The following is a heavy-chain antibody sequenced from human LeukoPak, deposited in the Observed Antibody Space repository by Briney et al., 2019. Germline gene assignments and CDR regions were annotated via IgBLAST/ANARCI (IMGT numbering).Heavy chain of an antibody. Sequence: PGGSLRLSCAASGFTFSSYAMHWVRQAPGKGLEWVAVISYDGSNKYYADSVKGRFTTSRDNSKNTLYLQMNSLRAEDTAVYYCARGGRTTLFDYWGQGTLVTVSS. CDR3: ARGGRTTLFDY. CDR1: GFTFSSYA. V-gene: IGHV3-30-3*01. CDR2: ISYDGSNK. J-gene: IGHJ4*02. D-gene: IGHD1-1*01.